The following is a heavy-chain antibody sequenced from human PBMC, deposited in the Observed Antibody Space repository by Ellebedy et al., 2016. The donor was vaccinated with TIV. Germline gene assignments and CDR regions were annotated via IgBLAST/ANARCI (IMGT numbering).Heavy chain of an antibody. J-gene: IGHJ4*02. V-gene: IGHV4-34*01. D-gene: IGHD2-21*02. CDR2: INHSGST. CDR3: ASREVTQVDY. Sequence: SETLSLXXTVPGGSISSYYWSWIRQPPGKGLEWIGEINHSGSTNYNPSLKSRVTISVDTSKNQFSLKLSSVTAADTAVYYCASREVTQVDYWGQGTLVTVSS. CDR1: GGSISSYY.